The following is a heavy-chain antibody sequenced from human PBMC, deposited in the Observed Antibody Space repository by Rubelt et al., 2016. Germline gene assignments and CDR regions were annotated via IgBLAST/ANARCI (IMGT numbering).Heavy chain of an antibody. CDR1: GGSISSGGYY. CDR2: IYYSGST. Sequence: QVQLQESGPGLVKPSQTLSLTCTVSGGSISSGGYYWSWIRQHPGKGLEWIGYIYYSGSTYYNPALNRRVTISVDTSKNQFSLRLSSVTAADTAVYYCARDSGSRIFDYWGQGTLVTVSS. J-gene: IGHJ4*02. CDR3: ARDSGSRIFDY. V-gene: IGHV4-31*03. D-gene: IGHD2/OR15-2a*01.